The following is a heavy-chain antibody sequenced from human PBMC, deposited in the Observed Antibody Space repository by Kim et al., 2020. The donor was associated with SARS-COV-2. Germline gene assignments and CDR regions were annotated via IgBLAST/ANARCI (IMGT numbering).Heavy chain of an antibody. CDR1: GFTFGDYA. V-gene: IGHV3-49*03. CDR2: IRSKAYGGTT. CDR3: TRAHSIAAAGTPFDY. D-gene: IGHD6-13*01. J-gene: IGHJ4*02. Sequence: GGSLRLSCTASGFTFGDYAMSLFRQAPGKGLEWVGFIRSKAYGGTTEYAASVKGRFTISRDDSKSIAYLQMNSLKTEDTAVYYCTRAHSIAAAGTPFDYWGQGTLVTVSS.